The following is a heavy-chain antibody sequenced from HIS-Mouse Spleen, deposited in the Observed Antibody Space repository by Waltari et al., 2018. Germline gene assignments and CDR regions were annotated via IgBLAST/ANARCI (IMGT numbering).Heavy chain of an antibody. Sequence: QLQLQESGPGLVKPSETLSLTCTVSGCSISSSSYYWGWLRQPPGKGLEWIGSIYYSGSTYYNPSLKSRVTISVDTSKNQFSLKLSSVTAADTAVYYCARHNLNYWYFDLWGRGTLVTVSS. CDR3: ARHNLNYWYFDL. CDR2: IYYSGST. CDR1: GCSISSSSYY. J-gene: IGHJ2*01. V-gene: IGHV4-39*01.